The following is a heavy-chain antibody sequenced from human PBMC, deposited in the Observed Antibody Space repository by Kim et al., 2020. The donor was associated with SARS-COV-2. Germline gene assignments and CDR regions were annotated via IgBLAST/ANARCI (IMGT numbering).Heavy chain of an antibody. D-gene: IGHD2-2*01. Sequence: GGSLRLFCAASGFTFSSYAMSWVRQAPGKGLEWVSAISGSGGSTYYADSVKGRFTISRDNSKNTLYLQMNSLRAEDTAVYYCAKDRKYQLLSAGYWGQGTLVTVSS. CDR2: ISGSGGST. CDR1: GFTFSSYA. CDR3: AKDRKYQLLSAGY. J-gene: IGHJ4*02. V-gene: IGHV3-23*01.